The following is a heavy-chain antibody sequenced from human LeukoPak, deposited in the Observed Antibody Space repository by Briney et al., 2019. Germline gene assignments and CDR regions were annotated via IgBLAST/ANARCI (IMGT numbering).Heavy chain of an antibody. CDR2: INHSGST. CDR1: GGSFSGYY. J-gene: IGHJ4*02. Sequence: PSETLSLTCAVYGGSFSGYYWSWIRQPPGKGLEWIGEINHSGSTNYNPSLKSRVTISVDTSKNQFSLKLSSVTAADTAVYYCARDRGYGYGPNDYWGQGTLVTVSS. D-gene: IGHD5-18*01. CDR3: ARDRGYGYGPNDY. V-gene: IGHV4-34*01.